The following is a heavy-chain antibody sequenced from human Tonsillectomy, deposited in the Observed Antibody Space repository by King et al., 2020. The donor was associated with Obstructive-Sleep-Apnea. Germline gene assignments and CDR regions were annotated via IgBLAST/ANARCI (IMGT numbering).Heavy chain of an antibody. CDR1: GGSISTSYY. Sequence: QLQESGPGLVKPSETLSLTCTVSGGSISTSYYWGWIRQPPWKGLEWIGSIYYSGSTYYNPSLKSRVTISVHTSKNQFSLKLSSVTAADTAVYYCARSPSLGWESQDWGQGNPVTVSS. J-gene: IGHJ4*02. V-gene: IGHV4-39*07. D-gene: IGHD3-16*01. CDR2: IYYSGST. CDR3: ARSPSLGWESQD.